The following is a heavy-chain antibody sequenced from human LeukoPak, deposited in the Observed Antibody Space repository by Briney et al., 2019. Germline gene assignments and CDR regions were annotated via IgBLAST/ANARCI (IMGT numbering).Heavy chain of an antibody. CDR3: ARVGGGYFDWLQTGYFDY. Sequence: SETLSLTCAVYGGSFSGYYWSWIRQPPGKGLEWIGEINHSGSTNYNPSLKSRVTISVDTSKNQFSLKLSSATAADTAVYYCARVGGGYFDWLQTGYFDYWGQGTLVTVSS. J-gene: IGHJ4*02. CDR1: GGSFSGYY. V-gene: IGHV4-34*01. CDR2: INHSGST. D-gene: IGHD3-9*01.